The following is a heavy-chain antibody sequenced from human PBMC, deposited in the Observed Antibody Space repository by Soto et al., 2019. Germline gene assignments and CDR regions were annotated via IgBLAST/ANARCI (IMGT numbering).Heavy chain of an antibody. Sequence: SVKVSCKASGDTFSSYAISWVRQAPGKGLEWMGKIIPTFGRTNYAQKFLGRLTISADDSTSTAYMELSSLLSEDTAVYYCARDPLSSFAMDVWGQGTTVTVSS. CDR3: ARDPLSSFAMDV. V-gene: IGHV1-69*13. CDR2: IIPTFGRT. D-gene: IGHD3-10*02. CDR1: GDTFSSYA. J-gene: IGHJ6*02.